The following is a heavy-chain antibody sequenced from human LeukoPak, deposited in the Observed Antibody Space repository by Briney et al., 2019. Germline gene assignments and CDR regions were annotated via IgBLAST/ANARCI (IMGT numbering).Heavy chain of an antibody. Sequence: GGSLRLSCAASGFTFSSYAMHWVRQAPGKGLEWVAVISYDGSNKYYADSVKGRFTISRDNSKNTLYLQMNSLRAEDTAVYYCAKDSAKKYDDYWGQGTLVTVSS. CDR2: ISYDGSNK. CDR1: GFTFSSYA. D-gene: IGHD2/OR15-2a*01. CDR3: AKDSAKKYDDY. V-gene: IGHV3-30*04. J-gene: IGHJ4*02.